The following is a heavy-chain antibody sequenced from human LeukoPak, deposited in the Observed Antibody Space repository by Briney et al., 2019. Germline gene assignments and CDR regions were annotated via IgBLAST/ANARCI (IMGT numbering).Heavy chain of an antibody. D-gene: IGHD1-26*01. Sequence: GGSLRLSCAASGFTFSDYPMTWVRQAPGKGLEWVSYIGGSGTTIYYAESVKGRFTISRDNAKESLFLQMNSLRVEDTAIYYCARDMRITGADDYWGQGTLVTVSS. V-gene: IGHV3-48*03. CDR3: ARDMRITGADDY. J-gene: IGHJ4*02. CDR1: GFTFSDYP. CDR2: IGGSGTTI.